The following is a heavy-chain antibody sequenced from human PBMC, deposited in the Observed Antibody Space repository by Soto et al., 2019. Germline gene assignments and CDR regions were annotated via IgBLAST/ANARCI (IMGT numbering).Heavy chain of an antibody. D-gene: IGHD2-2*01. V-gene: IGHV1-18*01. CDR3: ASGGDCSSTSCQDDDYYGMDV. CDR2: ISAYNGTT. Sequence: VKVSCQASGYTFTSYGISWVRQALGQGLEWMGWISAYNGTTNYAQKLQGRVTMTTDTSTCTAYMELRSLRADDTAVYYCASGGDCSSTSCQDDDYYGMDVWGQGTTVTVSS. CDR1: GYTFTSYG. J-gene: IGHJ6*02.